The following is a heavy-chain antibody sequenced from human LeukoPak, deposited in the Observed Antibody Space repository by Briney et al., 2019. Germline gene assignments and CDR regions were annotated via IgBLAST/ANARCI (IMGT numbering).Heavy chain of an antibody. CDR3: AKVSYDSSGYEN. V-gene: IGHV3-9*01. J-gene: IGHJ4*02. Sequence: GGSLRLSCAASGFTFDDYAMRWVRQAPGRGLEWVSGISWNSGSIGYADSVKGRFTISRDNAKNSLYLQMNSLRAEDTALYYCAKVSYDSSGYENWGQGTLVTVSS. CDR2: ISWNSGSI. CDR1: GFTFDDYA. D-gene: IGHD3-22*01.